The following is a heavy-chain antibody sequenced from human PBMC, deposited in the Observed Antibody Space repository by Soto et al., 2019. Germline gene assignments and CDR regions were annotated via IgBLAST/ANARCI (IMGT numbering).Heavy chain of an antibody. V-gene: IGHV3-23*01. D-gene: IGHD6-13*01. Sequence: GGSLRLSCAASGFTFSSCAMSWVRQAPGKGLEWVSAISGSGGSTYYADSVKGRFTISRDNSKNTLYLQMNSLRAEDTAVYYCAKASSWLSNYYYGMDVWGQGTKVTVS. CDR1: GFTFSSCA. CDR3: AKASSWLSNYYYGMDV. CDR2: ISGSGGST. J-gene: IGHJ6*02.